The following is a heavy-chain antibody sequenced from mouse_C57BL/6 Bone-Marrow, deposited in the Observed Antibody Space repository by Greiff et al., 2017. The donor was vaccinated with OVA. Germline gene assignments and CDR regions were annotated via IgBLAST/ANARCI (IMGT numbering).Heavy chain of an antibody. CDR2: IDPSDSYT. J-gene: IGHJ2*01. V-gene: IGHV1-50*01. D-gene: IGHD2-1*01. CDR3: ARWDDYGKGDY. CDR1: GYTFTSYW. Sequence: QVQLQQPGAELVKPGASVKLSCKASGYTFTSYWMQWVKQRPGQGLEWIGEIDPSDSYTNYNQKFKGKATLTVDTSSSTAYMQLSSLTSEDSAVYYCARWDDYGKGDYWGQGTTLTVSS.